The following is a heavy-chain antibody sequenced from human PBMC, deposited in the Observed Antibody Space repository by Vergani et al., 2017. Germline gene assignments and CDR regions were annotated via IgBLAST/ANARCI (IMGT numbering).Heavy chain of an antibody. J-gene: IGHJ3*02. V-gene: IGHV4-59*01. D-gene: IGHD6-6*01. CDR2: IYYSGST. CDR3: ARDHPGQLGDI. Sequence: QVQLQESGPGLVKPSETLSLTCTVSGGSTSSYYWSWIRQPPGKGLEWIGYIYYSGSTNYNPSLKSRVTISVDTSKNQFSLKLSSVTAADTAVYYCARDHPGQLGDIWGQGTMVTVSS. CDR1: GGSTSSYY.